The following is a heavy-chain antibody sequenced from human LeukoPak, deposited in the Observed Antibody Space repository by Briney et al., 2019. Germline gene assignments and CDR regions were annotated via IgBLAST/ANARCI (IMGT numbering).Heavy chain of an antibody. J-gene: IGHJ3*02. CDR1: GFTVSSNY. V-gene: IGHV3-74*01. CDR3: AREGWLQGRAFDI. CDR2: INTDGSST. Sequence: GGSLRLSCAASGFTVSSNYMSWVRQAPGKGLVWVSRINTDGSSTSYADSVKGRFTISRDNAKSTLYLQMNSLRAEDTAVYYCAREGWLQGRAFDIWGQGTMVTVSS. D-gene: IGHD5-24*01.